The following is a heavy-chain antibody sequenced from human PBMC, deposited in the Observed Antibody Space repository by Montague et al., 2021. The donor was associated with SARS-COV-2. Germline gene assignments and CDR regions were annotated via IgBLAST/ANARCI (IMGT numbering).Heavy chain of an antibody. V-gene: IGHV2-5*02. J-gene: IGHJ3*02. CDR1: GFSLSTSGVG. CDR3: AHDRVTMIVVAKADAFDI. CDR2: IYWDDDK. D-gene: IGHD3-22*01. Sequence: VKPTQTLTLTCTFSGFSLSTSGVGVGWTRQPPGKALEWLALIYWDDDKRYSPSLKSRLTITKDTSKNQVVLTMTSMDPVDTATYYCAHDRVTMIVVAKADAFDIWGHGTMVTVSS.